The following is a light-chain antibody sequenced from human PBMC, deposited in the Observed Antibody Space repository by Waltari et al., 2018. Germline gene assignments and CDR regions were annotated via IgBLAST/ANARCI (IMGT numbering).Light chain of an antibody. V-gene: IGLV1-47*01. CDR3: AAWDDSLSVVV. CDR1: SSNIGSNY. Sequence: QSVLTQPPSASGTPGQRATISCSGSSSNIGSNYVYWYQQLPGTAPKLLIYRNNQRPSGFPDLFSGSKSGTSASLAISGLRSEDEADYYCAAWDDSLSVVVFGGGTKLTVL. J-gene: IGLJ2*01. CDR2: RNN.